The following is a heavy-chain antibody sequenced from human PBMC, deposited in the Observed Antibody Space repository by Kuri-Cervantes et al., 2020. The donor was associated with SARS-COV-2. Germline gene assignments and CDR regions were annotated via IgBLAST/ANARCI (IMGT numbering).Heavy chain of an antibody. CDR3: ARIRGYFWSGFAAPDY. V-gene: IGHV2-26*01. Sequence: ETLSLTCAVYGGSFSGYYWTWIRQSPGKRLEWLAHIFSNDEKSYSTSLKSRLTISKDTSKSQVVLTMTNMDPVDTATYYCARIRGYFWSGFAAPDYWGQGTLVTVSS. CDR2: IFSNDEK. J-gene: IGHJ4*02. D-gene: IGHD3-3*01. CDR1: GGSFSGYYW.